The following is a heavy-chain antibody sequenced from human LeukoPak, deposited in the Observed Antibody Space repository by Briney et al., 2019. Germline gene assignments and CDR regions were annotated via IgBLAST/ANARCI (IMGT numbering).Heavy chain of an antibody. D-gene: IGHD6-19*01. Sequence: VSVKVSCKASGYTFTSYGISWVRQAPGQGLEWMGWISAYNGNTNYAQKLQGRITMTTDTSTSTAYVELRSLRSDDTAVYYCARGDSSGWYTHRDAFDIWGQGTMVTVSS. CDR1: GYTFTSYG. J-gene: IGHJ3*02. V-gene: IGHV1-18*01. CDR3: ARGDSSGWYTHRDAFDI. CDR2: ISAYNGNT.